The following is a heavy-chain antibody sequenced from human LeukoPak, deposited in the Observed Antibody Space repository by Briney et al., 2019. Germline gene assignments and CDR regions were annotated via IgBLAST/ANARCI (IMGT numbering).Heavy chain of an antibody. Sequence: GGSLRLSCAASGFTFSSYWMSWVRQAPGKGLEWVANIKQDGSEKYYVDSVKGRFTISRDNAKNSLYLQMNSLRAEGTAVYYCARDRRVVPAAIGNGMDVWGKGTTVTVSS. J-gene: IGHJ6*04. CDR3: ARDRRVVPAAIGNGMDV. CDR1: GFTFSSYW. D-gene: IGHD2-2*02. CDR2: IKQDGSEK. V-gene: IGHV3-7*03.